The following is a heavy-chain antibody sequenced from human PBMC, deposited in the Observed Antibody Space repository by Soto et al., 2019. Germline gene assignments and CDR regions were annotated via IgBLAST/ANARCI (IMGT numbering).Heavy chain of an antibody. D-gene: IGHD2-15*01. CDR1: GFTFRTSW. Sequence: GGSLRLSCAASGFTFRTSWMNWVRQAPGKGLEWVGHVKNGGTTDYAGPVRGRFTISRDDSKNTVYLQMSSLKTEDTAVYYCAADTPGFGQGEFEYWGQGALVPSPQ. CDR3: AADTPGFGQGEFEY. V-gene: IGHV3-15*01. CDR2: VKNGGTT. J-gene: IGHJ4*02.